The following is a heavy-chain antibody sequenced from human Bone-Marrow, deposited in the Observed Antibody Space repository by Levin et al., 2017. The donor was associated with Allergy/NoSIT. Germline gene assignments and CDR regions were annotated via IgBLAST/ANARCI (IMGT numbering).Heavy chain of an antibody. CDR1: GVSINNYF. J-gene: IGHJ6*02. Sequence: SETLSLTCNVSGVSINNYFWSWIRQPPGKGLEWIGYIYSTASSSYNPSLKNRVTMSIETSKNQVSLKLRSVTAAETAVYYCARAGDWESSVWYGTKDYAMEFWGQGTTVTVSS. V-gene: IGHV4-59*01. D-gene: IGHD6-19*01. CDR3: ARAGDWESSVWYGTKDYAMEF. CDR2: IYSTASS.